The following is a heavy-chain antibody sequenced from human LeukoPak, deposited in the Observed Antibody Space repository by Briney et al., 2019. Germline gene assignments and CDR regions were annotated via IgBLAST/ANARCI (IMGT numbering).Heavy chain of an antibody. J-gene: IGHJ4*02. CDR1: GGTFSSYA. V-gene: IGHV1-69*13. CDR2: IIPIFGTA. D-gene: IGHD6-13*01. CDR3: ARARTNIAAGQGNDY. Sequence: SVKVSCKASGGTFSSYAISWVRQAPGQGLEWMGGIIPIFGTAHYAQKFQGRVTITADESTSTAYMELSSLRSEDTAVYYCARARTNIAAGQGNDYWGQGTLVTVSS.